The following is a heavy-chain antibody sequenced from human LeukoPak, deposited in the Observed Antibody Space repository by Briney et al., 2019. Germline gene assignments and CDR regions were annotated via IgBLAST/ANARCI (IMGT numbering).Heavy chain of an antibody. CDR2: ISTTGSGT. CDR3: VRTSSLFDY. V-gene: IGHV3-23*01. Sequence: PGGSLRLSCAASGFTFSRYAMTWVRQAPGKGLDWVSAISTTGSGTYYADSVRGRFTISRDNSKNTLFLQMNSLRAEDTAVYYCVRTSSLFDYWGQGILVTASS. D-gene: IGHD1-7*01. J-gene: IGHJ4*02. CDR1: GFTFSRYA.